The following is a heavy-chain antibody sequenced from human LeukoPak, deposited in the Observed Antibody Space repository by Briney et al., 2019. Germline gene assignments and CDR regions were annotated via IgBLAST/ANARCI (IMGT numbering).Heavy chain of an antibody. D-gene: IGHD4-17*01. CDR2: IYPGDSDT. CDR1: GYSFISYW. J-gene: IGHJ4*02. V-gene: IGHV5-51*01. CDR3: VRQTGGTVITIIDY. Sequence: GESLKISCKGSGYSFISYWIGWVRQMPGKGLEWMGIIYPGDSDTRYSPSFQGQVTISADKSINTAYLQWSSLKASDTAIYYCVRQTGGTVITIIDYWGQGTLVTVLS.